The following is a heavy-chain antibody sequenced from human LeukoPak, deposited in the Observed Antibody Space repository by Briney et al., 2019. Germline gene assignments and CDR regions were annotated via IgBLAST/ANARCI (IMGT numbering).Heavy chain of an antibody. CDR1: GFTFSSYA. CDR2: ISYDGSNK. V-gene: IGHV3-30-3*01. D-gene: IGHD2-15*01. CDR3: ARGIVVVAAKGELLDY. Sequence: SLRLSCAAAGFTFSSYAMRWVRQAPGKGLEWVAVISYDGSNKYYADSVKGRFTVSRDNSKNTLYLQMNSLRAEDTAVYHCARGIVVVAAKGELLDYWGQGTLVTVSS. J-gene: IGHJ4*02.